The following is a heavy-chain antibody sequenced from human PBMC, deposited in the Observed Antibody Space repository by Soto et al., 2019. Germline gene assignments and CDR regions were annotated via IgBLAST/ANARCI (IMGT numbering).Heavy chain of an antibody. CDR3: ASQIAAAGLPHY. Sequence: ASVKVSCKASGYTFTSYGISWVRQAPGQGLEWMGWISAYNGNTNYAQKLQGRVTMTTDTSTSTAYMELRSLRSDDTAVYDCASQIAAAGLPHYWGQGNLVTFSS. J-gene: IGHJ4*02. CDR1: GYTFTSYG. D-gene: IGHD6-13*01. CDR2: ISAYNGNT. V-gene: IGHV1-18*01.